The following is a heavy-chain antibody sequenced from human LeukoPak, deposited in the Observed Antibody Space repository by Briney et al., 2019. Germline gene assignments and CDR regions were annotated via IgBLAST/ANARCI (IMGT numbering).Heavy chain of an antibody. CDR3: ARDPDKNYGMDV. Sequence: AITSNGGSTYYASSVKGRFTISRDNSKNTVCLQMGSLRAEDTAVYYCARDPDKNYGMDVWGQGTTVTVSS. CDR2: ITSNGGST. V-gene: IGHV3-64*01. J-gene: IGHJ6*02. D-gene: IGHD3-9*01.